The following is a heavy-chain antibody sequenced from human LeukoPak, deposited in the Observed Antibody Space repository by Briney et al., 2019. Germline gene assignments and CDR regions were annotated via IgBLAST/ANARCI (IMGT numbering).Heavy chain of an antibody. CDR1: GFTFSSYG. D-gene: IGHD3-22*01. CDR2: IRYDGSNK. J-gene: IGHJ4*02. V-gene: IGHV3-30*02. Sequence: GGSLRLSXAASGFTFSSYGMHWVRQTPGKGLEWVAFIRYDGSNKYYADSVKGRFTISRDNSKNTLYLQMNSLRAEDTAVYYCAKGTYYYDSSGWRYFDYWGQGTLVTVSS. CDR3: AKGTYYYDSSGWRYFDY.